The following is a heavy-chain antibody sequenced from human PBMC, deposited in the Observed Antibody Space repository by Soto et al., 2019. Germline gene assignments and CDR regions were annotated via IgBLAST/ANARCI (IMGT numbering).Heavy chain of an antibody. J-gene: IGHJ4*02. V-gene: IGHV3-74*01. CDR3: VRTSLVVAVATREDF. CDR1: GFTFSNYW. Sequence: EVQLVESGGGLVQPGESLRLSCAASGFTFSNYWMHWVRQAPGKGLVWVSRIDSAGRRITYANFVKSRFTISRDNAKNTVYLHMNSLTAEDTAVYYCVRTSLVVAVATREDFWGQGTLVTVSS. CDR2: IDSAGRRI. D-gene: IGHD2-15*01.